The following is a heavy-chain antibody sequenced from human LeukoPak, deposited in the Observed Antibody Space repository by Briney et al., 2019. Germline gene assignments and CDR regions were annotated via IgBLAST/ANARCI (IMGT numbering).Heavy chain of an antibody. CDR3: AKSRRGYKHYYGMDV. CDR2: ISYDGSNK. CDR1: GFTFSSYG. J-gene: IGHJ6*02. D-gene: IGHD5-24*01. Sequence: GRSLRPSCAASGFTFSSYGMHWVRQAPGKGLEWVAVISYDGSNKYYADSVKGRFTISRDNSKNTLYLQMNSLRAEDTAVYYCAKSRRGYKHYYGMDVWGQGTTVTVSS. V-gene: IGHV3-30*18.